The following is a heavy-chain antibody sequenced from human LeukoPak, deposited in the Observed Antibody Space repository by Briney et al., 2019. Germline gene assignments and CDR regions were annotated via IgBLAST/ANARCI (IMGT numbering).Heavy chain of an antibody. Sequence: GGSLRLSCAASGFTFNTYGMSWVRQAPGKGLEWVSAISGRVGSTYYTDSVKGRFTISRDNAKNSLYLQMNSLRAEDTAVYYCARDISRGPKGGFDYWGQGTLVTVSS. J-gene: IGHJ4*02. CDR2: ISGRVGST. CDR1: GFTFNTYG. D-gene: IGHD6-19*01. V-gene: IGHV3-23*01. CDR3: ARDISRGPKGGFDY.